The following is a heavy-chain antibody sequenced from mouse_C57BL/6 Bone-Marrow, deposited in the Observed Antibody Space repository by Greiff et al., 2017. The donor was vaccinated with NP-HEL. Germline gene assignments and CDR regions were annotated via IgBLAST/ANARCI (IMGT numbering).Heavy chain of an antibody. CDR3: ARDPWGSWFAY. J-gene: IGHJ3*01. V-gene: IGHV5-4*01. CDR1: GFTFSSYA. CDR2: ISDGGSYT. Sequence: EVQLVESGGGLVKPGGSLKLSCAASGFTFSSYAMSWVRQTPEKRLEWVATISDGGSYTYYPDNVKGRFTISRDNAKNNLYLQMSHLKSEDTAMYYCARDPWGSWFAYWGQGTLVTVSA.